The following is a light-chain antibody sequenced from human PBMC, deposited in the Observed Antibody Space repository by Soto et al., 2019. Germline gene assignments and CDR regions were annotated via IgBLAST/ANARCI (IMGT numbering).Light chain of an antibody. Sequence: DIHMTQSPSTLSGAIGDGVTITSRASQTISSWLAWYQQKPGKAPKLLIYKASSLANGVPSRFSGSGSGTEFTLTISSLQPEDVATYYCQKYNSAPWTFGQGTKVDIK. CDR2: KAS. CDR3: QKYNSAPWT. V-gene: IGKV1-5*03. CDR1: QTISSW. J-gene: IGKJ1*01.